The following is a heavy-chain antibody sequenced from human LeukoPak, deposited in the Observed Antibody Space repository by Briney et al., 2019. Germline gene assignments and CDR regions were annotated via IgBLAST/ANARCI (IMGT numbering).Heavy chain of an antibody. J-gene: IGHJ4*02. CDR3: ARVYSGYDRGAHFDY. Sequence: GASVKVSCRASGYTFTSYGISWVRQAPGQGLEWMGWISAYNGNTNYAQKLQGRVTMTTDTSTSTAYMELRSLRSDDTAVYYCARVYSGYDRGAHFDYWGQGTLVTVSS. D-gene: IGHD5-12*01. CDR1: GYTFTSYG. V-gene: IGHV1-18*01. CDR2: ISAYNGNT.